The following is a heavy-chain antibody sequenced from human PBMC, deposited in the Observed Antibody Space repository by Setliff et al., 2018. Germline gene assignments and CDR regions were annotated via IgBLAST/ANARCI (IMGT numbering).Heavy chain of an antibody. CDR1: GGSSSSHY. J-gene: IGHJ4*02. D-gene: IGHD4-17*01. CDR3: ARGRLLYVGDSHYFDI. V-gene: IGHV4-59*11. CDR2: IHSSGTT. Sequence: SETLSLTCTVSGGSSSSHYWSWIRQPPGKGLEWIGYIHSSGTTNYNPSLKSRVTLSLDTSKNQFSLELSSVTAADTAMYYCARGRLLYVGDSHYFDIWGQGTLVTVSS.